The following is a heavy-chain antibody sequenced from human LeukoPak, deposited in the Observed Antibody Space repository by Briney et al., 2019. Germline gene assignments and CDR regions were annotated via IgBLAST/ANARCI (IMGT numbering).Heavy chain of an antibody. Sequence: SETLSPTCTVSGGSISSYYWSWIRQPPGKGLEWIGYIYYSGSTNYNPSLKSRVTISVDTSKNQFSLKLSSVTAADTAVYYCARESNTGAFDIWGQGTMVTVSS. CDR1: GGSISSYY. CDR2: IYYSGST. D-gene: IGHD2-8*02. J-gene: IGHJ3*02. CDR3: ARESNTGAFDI. V-gene: IGHV4-59*01.